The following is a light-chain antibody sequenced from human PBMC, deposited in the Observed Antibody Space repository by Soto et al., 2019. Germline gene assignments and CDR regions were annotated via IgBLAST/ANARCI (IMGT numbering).Light chain of an antibody. V-gene: IGKV1-27*01. J-gene: IGKJ5*01. CDR1: QGISHN. Sequence: DIQMTQSPSSLSASVGAIVTITCRASQGISHNLAWYQQKPGKVPKLLIYAASTLQSGVPSRFSGSGSGTDFTLTISSLQPEDVATYYCQKYNSVPITFGQGTRLEIK. CDR3: QKYNSVPIT. CDR2: AAS.